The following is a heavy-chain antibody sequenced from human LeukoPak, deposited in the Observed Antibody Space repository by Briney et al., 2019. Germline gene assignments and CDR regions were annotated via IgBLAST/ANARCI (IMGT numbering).Heavy chain of an antibody. Sequence: SVKVSCKAPGGTFSSYAISWVRQAPGQGLEWMGGIIPIFGTANYAQKFQGRVTITADESTSTAYMELSSLRSEDTAVYYCARDRASTVTRYYYYYMDVWGKGTTVTVSS. D-gene: IGHD4-17*01. CDR3: ARDRASTVTRYYYYYMDV. J-gene: IGHJ6*03. CDR2: IIPIFGTA. CDR1: GGTFSSYA. V-gene: IGHV1-69*13.